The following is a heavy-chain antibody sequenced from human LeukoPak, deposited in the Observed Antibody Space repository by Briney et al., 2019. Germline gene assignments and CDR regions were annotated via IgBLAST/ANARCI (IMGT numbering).Heavy chain of an antibody. Sequence: ASVKVSCKASGYTFTSYGISWVRQAPGQGLEWMGWISAYNGNTNYAQKLQGRVTMTRGTSTSTVYMELSSLRSEDTAVYYCARDHRTGETKRTYYFDHWGEGTLVTVSP. CDR3: ARDHRTGETKRTYYFDH. J-gene: IGHJ4*02. D-gene: IGHD7-27*01. CDR2: ISAYNGNT. V-gene: IGHV1-18*01. CDR1: GYTFTSYG.